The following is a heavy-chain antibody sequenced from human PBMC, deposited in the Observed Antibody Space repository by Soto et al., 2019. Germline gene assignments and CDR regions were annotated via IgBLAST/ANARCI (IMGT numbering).Heavy chain of an antibody. J-gene: IGHJ4*02. V-gene: IGHV3-48*01. CDR1: GFTFSSYS. Sequence: GGSLRLSCAASGFTFSSYSMNWVGQAPGKGMEWVSYISSSSSTIYYADSAKGRFTISRDNAKNSLYLQMNSLRAEDTAVYYFVRDLGTPHQPLSYWAQGSLVPVSA. CDR3: VRDLGTPHQPLSY. CDR2: ISSSSSTI. D-gene: IGHD3-16*01.